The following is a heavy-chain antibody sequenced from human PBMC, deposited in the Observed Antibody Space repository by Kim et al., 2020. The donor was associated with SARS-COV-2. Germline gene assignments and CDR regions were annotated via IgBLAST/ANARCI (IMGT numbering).Heavy chain of an antibody. CDR2: ISWNSGSI. J-gene: IGHJ4*02. V-gene: IGHV3-9*01. CDR3: AKAYGDYEIDY. CDR1: GFTFDDYA. D-gene: IGHD4-17*01. Sequence: GGSLRLSCAASGFTFDDYAMHWVRQAPGKGLEWVSGISWNSGSIGYADSVKGRFTISRDNAKNSLYLQMNSLRAEDTALYYCAKAYGDYEIDYWGQGTLV.